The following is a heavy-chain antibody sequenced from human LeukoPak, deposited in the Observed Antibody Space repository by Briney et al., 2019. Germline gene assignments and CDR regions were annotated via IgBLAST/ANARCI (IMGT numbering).Heavy chain of an antibody. J-gene: IGHJ4*02. Sequence: GGSLRLSCAASGFTFDDYAMHWVRQAPGKGLEWVSGISWNSGSIGYADSVKGRFTISRDNAKNSLYLQMNSLRAEDTAVYYCAREGQWGQGTLVTVSS. CDR1: GFTFDDYA. CDR3: AREGQ. CDR2: ISWNSGSI. V-gene: IGHV3-9*01.